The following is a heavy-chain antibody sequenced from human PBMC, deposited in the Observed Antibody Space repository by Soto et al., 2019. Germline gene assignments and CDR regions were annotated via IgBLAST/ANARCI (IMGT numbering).Heavy chain of an antibody. V-gene: IGHV3-30-3*01. Sequence: QVQVVESGGGVVQPGRSLRLSCAASGFTFSSYAMHWVRQAPGKGLEWVAVISYDGSNKYYADSVKGRFTISRDNSKNTLYLQMNSLRAEDTAVYYCARGGLYYYYYGMDVWGQGTTVTVSS. CDR1: GFTFSSYA. J-gene: IGHJ6*02. CDR3: ARGGLYYYYYGMDV. CDR2: ISYDGSNK.